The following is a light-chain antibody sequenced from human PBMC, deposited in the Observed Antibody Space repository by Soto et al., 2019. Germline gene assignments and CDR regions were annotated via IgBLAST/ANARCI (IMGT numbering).Light chain of an antibody. CDR1: QRVSSTY. J-gene: IGKJ4*01. V-gene: IGKV3-20*01. CDR3: PHYGSLVLT. CDR2: GAS. Sequence: EIVLTQSPGTLSLSPGERATLSCRASQRVSSTYLAWYQQKPGQAPRLLIYGASSRATGIPDRFSGSGSGTDFTLTISRLEPEDFAVYYCPHYGSLVLTFGGGTKVEIK.